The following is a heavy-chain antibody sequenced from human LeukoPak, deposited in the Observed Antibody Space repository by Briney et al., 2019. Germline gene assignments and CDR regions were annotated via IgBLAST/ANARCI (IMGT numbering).Heavy chain of an antibody. V-gene: IGHV3-15*01. D-gene: IGHD1-26*01. CDR3: TTYWAKWATLYS. Sequence: PGGSLRLSCAASGFTFSNAWMSWVRQAPGKGLEWVGRIKSKTDGGTTDYAAPVKGRFTISRDDSKNTLYLQMNSLKTEDTAVYYCTTYWAKWATLYSWGQGTLVTVSS. CDR2: IKSKTDGGTT. J-gene: IGHJ4*02. CDR1: GFTFSNAW.